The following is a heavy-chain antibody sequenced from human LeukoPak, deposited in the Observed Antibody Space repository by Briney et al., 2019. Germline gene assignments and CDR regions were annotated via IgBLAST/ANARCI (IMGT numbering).Heavy chain of an antibody. Sequence: PGGSLRLSCAAAGFTVSSTYMSWVRPAPGKGLWWGSIIYSAGSTYYADSVKGRFTISRDNSKNTLYLQMNSLRAEDTAVYYCAKGHCTNGICWLDWGQGTLVTVSS. CDR1: GFTVSSTY. CDR2: IYSAGST. V-gene: IGHV3-53*01. CDR3: AKGHCTNGICWLD. D-gene: IGHD2-8*01. J-gene: IGHJ4*02.